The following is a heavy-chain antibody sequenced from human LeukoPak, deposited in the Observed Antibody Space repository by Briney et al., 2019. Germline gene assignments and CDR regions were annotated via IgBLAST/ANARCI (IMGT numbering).Heavy chain of an antibody. D-gene: IGHD6-19*01. CDR2: MNHNSGNT. V-gene: IGHV1-8*01. Sequence: GASVKVSCNASGYTFTSCDINWVRQATGQGLEWMGWMNHNSGNTGYGQSFQGRITMTRDISIGPAYMELSNLTSEDTAIYCCTIRSSGRRDNWGQGTLVTVSA. CDR3: TIRSSGRRDN. CDR1: GYTFTSCD. J-gene: IGHJ4*02.